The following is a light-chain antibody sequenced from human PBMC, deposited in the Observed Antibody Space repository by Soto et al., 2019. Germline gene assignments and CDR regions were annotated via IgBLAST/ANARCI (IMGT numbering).Light chain of an antibody. Sequence: QSALTQPASVSGSPGQSITISGTGTRSDVGGYNSVSWYQHHPGKAPKLILSDVGDRPSGVSYRFSGSKSGNTASLTISGREAAYEDDYFCRSYTSSMNNVFGSGTKVTVL. CDR1: RSDVGGYNS. CDR3: RSYTSSMNNV. V-gene: IGLV2-14*03. CDR2: DVG. J-gene: IGLJ1*01.